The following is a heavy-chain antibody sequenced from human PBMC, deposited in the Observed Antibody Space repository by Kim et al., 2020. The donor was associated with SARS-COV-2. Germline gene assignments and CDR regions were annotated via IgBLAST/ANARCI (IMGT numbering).Heavy chain of an antibody. Sequence: ASVKVSCKASGYTFTGYYMHWVRQAPGQGLEWMGWINPNSGGTNYAQKFQGRVTMTRDTSISTAYMELSRLRSDDTAVYYCARRVGSSSTSSYVRYYYYYMDVWGKGTTVTVSS. D-gene: IGHD2-2*01. CDR1: GYTFTGYY. J-gene: IGHJ6*03. CDR3: ARRVGSSSTSSYVRYYYYYMDV. V-gene: IGHV1-2*02. CDR2: INPNSGGT.